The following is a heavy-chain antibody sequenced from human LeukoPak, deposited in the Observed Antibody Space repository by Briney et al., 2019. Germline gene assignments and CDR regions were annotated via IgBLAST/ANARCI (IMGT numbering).Heavy chain of an antibody. V-gene: IGHV3-21*01. J-gene: IGHJ4*02. CDR3: AREGCSSTSCYGGDY. Sequence: GGSLRLSCAASGFTFSSYSMNWVRQAPGKGLEWVSSISSSSSYIYYADSVKGRSTISRGNAKNSLYLQMNSLRAEDTAVYYCAREGCSSTSCYGGDYWGQGTLVTVSS. CDR1: GFTFSSYS. D-gene: IGHD2-2*01. CDR2: ISSSSSYI.